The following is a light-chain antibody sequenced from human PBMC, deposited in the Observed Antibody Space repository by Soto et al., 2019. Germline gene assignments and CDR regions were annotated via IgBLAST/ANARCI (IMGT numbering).Light chain of an antibody. CDR1: QRINIY. V-gene: IGKV1-39*01. Sequence: DIQMTQSPSSLSTSVGDRVTITCRASQRINIYLNWYRQKPGKAPELLIYSASNLQSGVPSRFSGSGSGTDFTLTISSLQPEDFATYYCQQTYGAPRTFGQGTKVDIK. J-gene: IGKJ1*01. CDR2: SAS. CDR3: QQTYGAPRT.